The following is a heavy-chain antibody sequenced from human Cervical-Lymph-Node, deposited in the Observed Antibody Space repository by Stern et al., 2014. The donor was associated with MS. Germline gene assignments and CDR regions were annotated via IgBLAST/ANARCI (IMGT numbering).Heavy chain of an antibody. Sequence: VQLEESGAEVKKPGSSVKVSCKTSGGTFNTFAIGWVRQAPGQGLEWMGGITPLFDATNYAQKFQGRLTITADESTRTVYMELSSLRFDDTAMYYCARGDSEAPIYYFDYWGQGTLVTVSS. CDR1: GGTFNTFA. CDR3: ARGDSEAPIYYFDY. J-gene: IGHJ4*02. CDR2: ITPLFDAT. D-gene: IGHD2-21*01. V-gene: IGHV1-69*01.